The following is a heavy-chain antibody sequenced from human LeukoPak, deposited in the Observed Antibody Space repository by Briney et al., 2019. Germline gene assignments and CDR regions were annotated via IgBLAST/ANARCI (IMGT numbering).Heavy chain of an antibody. V-gene: IGHV3-23*01. CDR3: AKDAIRGNGIYDAFDI. CDR2: IGNTET. Sequence: GGSLRLSCAASGFTFDTYAMSWVRQAPGKGLEWVSTIGNTETYYADSVKGRFTISRDNRQNTVYLQMTSLRAEDTAVCFCAKDAIRGNGIYDAFDIWGQGTRVAVSS. D-gene: IGHD3-10*01. J-gene: IGHJ3*02. CDR1: GFTFDTYA.